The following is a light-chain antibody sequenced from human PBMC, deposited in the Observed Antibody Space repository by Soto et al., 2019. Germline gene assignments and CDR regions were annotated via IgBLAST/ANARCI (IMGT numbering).Light chain of an antibody. V-gene: IGKV3-11*01. CDR3: QQRSNWPPFT. J-gene: IGKJ3*01. CDR2: DAS. Sequence: EIVLTQSPATLSLSPGERATLSCMASQSVSSYLAWYQQKPGQAPRLLIYDASNRATGIPARFSGSGSGTDFTLTISSLEPEDFAVYYCQQRSNWPPFTFGPVTKVDIK. CDR1: QSVSSY.